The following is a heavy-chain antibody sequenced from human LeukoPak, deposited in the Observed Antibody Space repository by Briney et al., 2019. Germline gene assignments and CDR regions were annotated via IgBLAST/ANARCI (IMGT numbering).Heavy chain of an antibody. J-gene: IGHJ3*02. Sequence: ASVKVSCKASGYTFTSYYMHWVRQAPGQGLEWMGIINPSGGSTSYAQKFQGRVTMTRDMSTSTVYMELSSLRSEDTAVYYCARVSKAKLRYFDWLSRPGHDAFDIWGQGTMVTVSS. V-gene: IGHV1-46*01. CDR2: INPSGGST. CDR1: GYTFTSYY. CDR3: ARVSKAKLRYFDWLSRPGHDAFDI. D-gene: IGHD3-9*01.